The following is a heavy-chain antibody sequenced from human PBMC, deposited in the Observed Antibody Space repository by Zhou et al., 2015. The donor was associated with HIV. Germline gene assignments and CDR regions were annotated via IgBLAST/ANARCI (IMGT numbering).Heavy chain of an antibody. D-gene: IGHD6-6*01. V-gene: IGHV1-69*06. CDR3: ARDRGAARPDWRYFDL. CDR1: AYTFTSYG. J-gene: IGHJ2*01. Sequence: QVQLVQSGAEVKKPGASVKVSCKASAYTFTSYGISWVRQAPGQGLEWMGGIIPVFGTANYAQRFQGRVSMTADRSTNTAYMEVRSLRYEDTAVYYCARDRGAARPDWRYFDLWGRGTLVTVSS. CDR2: IIPVFGTA.